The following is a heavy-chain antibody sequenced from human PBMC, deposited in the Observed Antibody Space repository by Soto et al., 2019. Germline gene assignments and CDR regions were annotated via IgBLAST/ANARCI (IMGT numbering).Heavy chain of an antibody. Sequence: EVQLVESGGGLVQPGGSLRLSCAASGFTFSSYWMSWVRQAPGKGLEWAANIKQDGSEKYYVDSVKGRFTISRDNAKNSLYLQMNSLRAEDTAVYYCARDRVAYYFDYWGQGTLVTVSS. CDR1: GFTFSSYW. CDR3: ARDRVAYYFDY. V-gene: IGHV3-7*01. J-gene: IGHJ4*02. CDR2: IKQDGSEK. D-gene: IGHD3-3*02.